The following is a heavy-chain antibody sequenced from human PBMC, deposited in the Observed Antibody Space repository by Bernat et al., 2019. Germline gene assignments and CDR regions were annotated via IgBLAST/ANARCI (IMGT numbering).Heavy chain of an antibody. CDR1: GSSISSGGYY. V-gene: IGHV4-31*03. Sequence: QVQPQESGPGLVKPSQTLSLTCTVSGSSISSGGYYWSWIRQHPGKGLEWIGYIFYGGNTYYNPSLKSRVTISVDTSKNQFSLKLSSVTAADTAMYYCARYLYGDYIYWGQGTLVTVSS. J-gene: IGHJ4*02. CDR2: IFYGGNT. CDR3: ARYLYGDYIY. D-gene: IGHD4-17*01.